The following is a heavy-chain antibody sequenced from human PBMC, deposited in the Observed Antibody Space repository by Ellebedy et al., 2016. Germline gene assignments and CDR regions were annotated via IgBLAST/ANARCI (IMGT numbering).Heavy chain of an antibody. CDR3: ARRHNWNYALGGMDV. J-gene: IGHJ6*02. Sequence: ASVKVSCKASGYTFTSYAMHWARQAPGQRLEWMGWISAYNGNTNYAQKLQGRVTMTTDTSTSTAYMELRSLRSDDTAVYYCARRHNWNYALGGMDVWGQGTTGTVSS. CDR1: GYTFTSYA. V-gene: IGHV1-18*01. D-gene: IGHD1-7*01. CDR2: ISAYNGNT.